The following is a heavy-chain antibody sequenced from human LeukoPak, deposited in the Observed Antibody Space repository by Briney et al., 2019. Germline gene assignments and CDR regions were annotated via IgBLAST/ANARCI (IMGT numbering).Heavy chain of an antibody. Sequence: SETLSLTCAVYGGSFSGYYWSWIRQPPGKGLEWIGEINHSGSTNYNPSLKSRVTISVDTSKNQFSLKLSSVTAADTAVYYCARGAGPDRDGYNPYFDYWGQGTLVTVSS. CDR2: INHSGST. V-gene: IGHV4-34*01. D-gene: IGHD5-24*01. J-gene: IGHJ4*02. CDR1: GGSFSGYY. CDR3: ARGAGPDRDGYNPYFDY.